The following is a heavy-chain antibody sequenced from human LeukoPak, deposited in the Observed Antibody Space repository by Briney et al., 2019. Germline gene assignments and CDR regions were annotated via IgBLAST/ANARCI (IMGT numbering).Heavy chain of an antibody. V-gene: IGHV4-59*01. J-gene: IGHJ6*03. D-gene: IGHD5-18*01. CDR3: ARTTEGGYTYGYFYYYYMDV. CDR1: GGSISSYY. Sequence: SETLSLTCTVSGGSISSYYWSWIRQPPGKGLEWIAYIYYSGSTNYNPSLKSRVTISVGTSKNQFSLKLRSVTAADTAVYYCARTTEGGYTYGYFYYYYMDVWGKGTTVTISS. CDR2: IYYSGST.